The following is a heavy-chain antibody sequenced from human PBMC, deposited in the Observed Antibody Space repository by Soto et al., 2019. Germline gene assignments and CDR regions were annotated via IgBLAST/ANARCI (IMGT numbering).Heavy chain of an antibody. CDR1: GYTFTGYY. CDR3: ARGRQGKYSSSYQATGPAVSNWFDP. V-gene: IGHV1-2*02. J-gene: IGHJ5*02. D-gene: IGHD6-6*01. Sequence: ASVKVSCKASGYTFTGYYMHWVRQAPGQGLEWMGWINPNSGGTNYAQKFQGRVTMTRDTSISTAYMELSRLRSDDTAVYYCARGRQGKYSSSYQATGPAVSNWFDPWGQGTLVTVSS. CDR2: INPNSGGT.